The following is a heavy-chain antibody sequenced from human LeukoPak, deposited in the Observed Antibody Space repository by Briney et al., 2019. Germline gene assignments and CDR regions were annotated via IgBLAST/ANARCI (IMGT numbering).Heavy chain of an antibody. CDR1: GYPFSAHF. J-gene: IGHJ4*02. D-gene: IGHD3-10*01. CDR2: IDTTTGNP. V-gene: IGHV7-4-1*02. CDR3: VRGTPTPGMDY. Sequence: ASVTVSCKASGYPFSAHFLNWVRQAPGQGLEWMGNIDTTTGNPRYAQDFTGRFAFSLDTSVSTAYLQITSLKADDTAAYYCVRGTPTPGMDYWGQGTQVTVSS.